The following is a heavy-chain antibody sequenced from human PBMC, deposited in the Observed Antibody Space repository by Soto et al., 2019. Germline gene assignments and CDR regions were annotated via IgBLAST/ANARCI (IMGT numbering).Heavy chain of an antibody. CDR2: IVVGSGNT. V-gene: IGHV1-58*01. D-gene: IGHD3-10*01. Sequence: GASVKVSCKASGFTFTRSAVQWARQARGQRLEWIGWIVVGSGNTIYAQKLQERVTITRDMSTSTAYMELSSLRSEDTAVYYCAAASARLYGYYNGMDVWGQGTTVTVSS. J-gene: IGHJ6*02. CDR3: AAASARLYGYYNGMDV. CDR1: GFTFTRSA.